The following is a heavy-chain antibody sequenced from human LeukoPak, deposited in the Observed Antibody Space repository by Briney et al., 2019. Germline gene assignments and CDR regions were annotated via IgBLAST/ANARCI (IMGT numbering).Heavy chain of an antibody. V-gene: IGHV3-11*01. CDR2: ISSSGSTI. CDR1: GFTFSDYY. CDR3: ARATYSSREIDY. J-gene: IGHJ4*02. D-gene: IGHD6-13*01. Sequence: PGGSLRLSCAASGFTFSDYYMSWIRQAPGKGLEWVSYISSSGSTIYYADSVKGRFTISRDNAMNSLYLQMNSLRAEDTAVYYCARATYSSREIDYWGQGTLVTVSS.